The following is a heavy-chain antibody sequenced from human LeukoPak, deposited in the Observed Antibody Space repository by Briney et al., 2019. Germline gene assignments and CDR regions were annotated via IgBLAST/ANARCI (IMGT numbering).Heavy chain of an antibody. Sequence: GGSLRLSCAASGFTFSGYTMNWVRQAPGKGLEWVSSISSSSRFIYYADSMKGRVTISRGTAKNSLYLQMHSLRAEDTAVYYCAREHHAPVQRYYSDSTSYSAFDVWGQGTMVTVS. CDR3: AREHHAPVQRYYSDSTSYSAFDV. CDR2: ISSSSRFI. V-gene: IGHV3-21*01. J-gene: IGHJ3*01. CDR1: GFTFSGYT. D-gene: IGHD3-22*01.